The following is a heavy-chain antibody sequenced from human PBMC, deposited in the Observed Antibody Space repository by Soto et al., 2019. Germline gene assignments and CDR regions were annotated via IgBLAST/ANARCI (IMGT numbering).Heavy chain of an antibody. V-gene: IGHV4-59*01. Sequence: PSETLSLTCTVSGGSISSYYWSWIRQPPGKGLEWIGYIYYSGSTNYNPSLKSRVTISVDTSKNQFSLKLSSVAAADTAVYYCARVSYYDFWSGLSYYYYMDGWGKGTTVTVSS. CDR1: GGSISSYY. CDR2: IYYSGST. CDR3: ARVSYYDFWSGLSYYYYMDG. J-gene: IGHJ6*03. D-gene: IGHD3-3*01.